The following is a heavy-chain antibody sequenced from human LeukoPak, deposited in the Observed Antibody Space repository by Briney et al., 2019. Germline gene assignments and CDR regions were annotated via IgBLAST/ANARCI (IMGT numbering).Heavy chain of an antibody. CDR3: ARDGSPSDAFDI. CDR2: ISSSSTI. V-gene: IGHV3-48*01. J-gene: IGHJ3*02. Sequence: PGGSLRLSCAASGFTFSSYSMNWVRQAPGKGLEWVSYISSSSTIYYADSVKGRFTISRDNAKNSLYLQMNSLRAEDTAVYYCARDGSPSDAFDIWGQGTMVTVSS. CDR1: GFTFSSYS.